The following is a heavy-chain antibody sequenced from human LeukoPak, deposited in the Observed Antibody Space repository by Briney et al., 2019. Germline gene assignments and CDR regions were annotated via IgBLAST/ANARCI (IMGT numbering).Heavy chain of an antibody. CDR2: IYTSGST. D-gene: IGHD6-6*01. Sequence: SETLSLTCSVSGDSISIYYWSWIRQPAGKGLEWIGRIYTSGSTNYNPSLKSRVTISVDTSKNQFSLKLSSVTAADTAVYYCAREEVHSSSGFDYWGQGTLVTVSS. CDR1: GDSISIYY. J-gene: IGHJ4*02. V-gene: IGHV4-4*07. CDR3: AREEVHSSSGFDY.